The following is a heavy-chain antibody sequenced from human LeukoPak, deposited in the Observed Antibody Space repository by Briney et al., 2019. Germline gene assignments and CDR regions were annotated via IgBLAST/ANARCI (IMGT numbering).Heavy chain of an antibody. CDR1: GYTFTSYA. D-gene: IGHD4-23*01. CDR3: ARGDYGGNSRSFDY. Sequence: ASVKVSCKASGYTFTSYAMHWVRQAPGQRLEWMGWINAGNGNTKYSQKFQGRVTITADESTSTAYMELSSLRSEDTAVYYCARGDYGGNSRSFDYWGQGTLVTVSS. CDR2: INAGNGNT. V-gene: IGHV1-3*01. J-gene: IGHJ4*02.